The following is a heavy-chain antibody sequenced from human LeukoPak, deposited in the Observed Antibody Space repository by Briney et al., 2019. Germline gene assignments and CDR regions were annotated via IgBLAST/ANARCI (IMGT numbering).Heavy chain of an antibody. J-gene: IGHJ4*02. CDR2: IWYDGSNK. CDR1: GFTFSSYG. Sequence: GGSLRLSCAASGFTFSSYGMHWVRQAPGKGLEWVAVIWYDGSNKYYADSVKGRFTISRDNSKNTLYLQMNSLRAEGTAVYYCARYGDLYYFDYWGQGTLVTVSS. V-gene: IGHV3-33*01. CDR3: ARYGDLYYFDY. D-gene: IGHD4-17*01.